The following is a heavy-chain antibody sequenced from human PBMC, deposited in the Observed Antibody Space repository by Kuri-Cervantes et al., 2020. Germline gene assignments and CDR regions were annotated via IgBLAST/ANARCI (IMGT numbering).Heavy chain of an antibody. CDR1: GFTFSDYY. CDR2: ISSSGSTI. J-gene: IGHJ6*02. V-gene: IGHV3-11*01. CDR3: AKDRVYYYDSSDLYGMDV. D-gene: IGHD3-22*01. Sequence: GESLKISCAASGFTFSDYYMSWIRQAPGKGLEWVSYISSSGSTIYYADSVKGRFTISRDNAKNSLYLQMNSLRAEDTAVYYCAKDRVYYYDSSDLYGMDVWGQGTTVTVSS.